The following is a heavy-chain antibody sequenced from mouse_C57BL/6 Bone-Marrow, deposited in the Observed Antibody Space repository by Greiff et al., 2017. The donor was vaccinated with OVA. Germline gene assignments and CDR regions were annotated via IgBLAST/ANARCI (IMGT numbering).Heavy chain of an antibody. CDR1: GYTFTSYW. CDR2: IHPNSGST. V-gene: IGHV1-64*01. J-gene: IGHJ3*01. Sequence: VQLQQPGAELVKPGASVKLSCKASGYTFTSYWMHWVKQRPGQGLEWIGMIHPNSGSTNYNEKFKSKATLTVDKSSSTAYMQLSSLTSEDSAVYYCARGGDYYGSSYAWFAYWGQGTLVTVSA. CDR3: ARGGDYYGSSYAWFAY. D-gene: IGHD1-1*01.